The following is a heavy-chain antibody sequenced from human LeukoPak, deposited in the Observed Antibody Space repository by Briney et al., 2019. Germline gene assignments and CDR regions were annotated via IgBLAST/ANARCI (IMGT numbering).Heavy chain of an antibody. D-gene: IGHD4-17*01. V-gene: IGHV4-34*01. CDR3: ARGSNFGDYWPV. CDR2: INHSGST. J-gene: IGHJ4*02. CDR1: GGSFSGYY. Sequence: SETLSLTCAVYGGSFSGYYWSWIRQPPGKGLEWIGEINHSGSTNYNPSLKSRVTISVDTSKNRFSLKLSSVTAADTAAYYCARGSNFGDYWPVWGQGTLVTVSS.